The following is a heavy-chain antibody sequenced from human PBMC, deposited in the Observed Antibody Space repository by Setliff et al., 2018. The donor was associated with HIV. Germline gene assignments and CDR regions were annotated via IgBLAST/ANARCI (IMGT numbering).Heavy chain of an antibody. V-gene: IGHV3-7*01. CDR2: INEDGSQK. J-gene: IGHJ4*02. CDR1: GFTSSTYW. Sequence: GESLKISCAASGFTSSTYWMSWVRQAPGKGLEWVANINEDGSQKYYADSVKGRFTISRDNAKNSLYLQMNSLRSEDAAVYYCAREGPQTGDHSLALFWGQGTVVTVSS. CDR3: AREGPQTGDHSLALF. D-gene: IGHD7-27*01.